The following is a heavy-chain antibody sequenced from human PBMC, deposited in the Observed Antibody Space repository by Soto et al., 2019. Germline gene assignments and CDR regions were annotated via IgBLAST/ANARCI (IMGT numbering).Heavy chain of an antibody. CDR2: ISYDGSNK. D-gene: IGHD3-3*01. Sequence: GGSLRLSCAASGFTFSSYAMHWVRQAPGKGLEWVAVISYDGSNKYYADSVKGRFTISRDNSKNRLYLQMNSLRAEDTAVYYCARDQDFWSGYYYGMDVWGQGTTVTVSS. J-gene: IGHJ6*02. V-gene: IGHV3-30-3*01. CDR3: ARDQDFWSGYYYGMDV. CDR1: GFTFSSYA.